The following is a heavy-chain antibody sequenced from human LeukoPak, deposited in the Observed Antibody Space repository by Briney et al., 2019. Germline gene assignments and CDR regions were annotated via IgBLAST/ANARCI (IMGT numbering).Heavy chain of an antibody. Sequence: GASLRLSCAASGFTFSSYWMNWARQAPGNGLEWVASINHNGNVNYYVDSVKGRFTISRDNAKNSLYLQMSNLRAEDTAVYFCARDRRITFGGVIVENWFDPWGQGTLVTVSS. D-gene: IGHD3-16*02. CDR2: INHNGNVN. J-gene: IGHJ5*02. CDR3: ARDRRITFGGVIVENWFDP. V-gene: IGHV3-7*03. CDR1: GFTFSSYW.